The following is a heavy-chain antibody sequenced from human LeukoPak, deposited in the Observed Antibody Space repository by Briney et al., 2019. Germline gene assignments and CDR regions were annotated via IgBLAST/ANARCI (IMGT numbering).Heavy chain of an antibody. Sequence: ASVKVSCKASGYTFTSYDINWERQATGQGLEWMGWMNPNSGNTGYAQKFQGRVTMTRNTSISTAYMELSSLRSEDTAVYYCARGRYYGSRSYLSLDYWGQGTLVTVSS. CDR2: MNPNSGNT. D-gene: IGHD3-10*01. CDR1: GYTFTSYD. CDR3: ARGRYYGSRSYLSLDY. V-gene: IGHV1-8*01. J-gene: IGHJ4*02.